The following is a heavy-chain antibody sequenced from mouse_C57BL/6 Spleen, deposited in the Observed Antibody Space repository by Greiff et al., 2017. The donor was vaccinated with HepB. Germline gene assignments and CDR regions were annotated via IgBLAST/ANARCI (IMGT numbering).Heavy chain of an antibody. CDR1: GYTFTSYW. V-gene: IGHV1-72*01. D-gene: IGHD2-4*01. CDR3: ARWEGLRPYYYAMDY. Sequence: VQLQQSGAELVKPGASVKLSCKASGYTFTSYWMHWVKQRPGRGLEWIGRIDPNSGGTKYNEKFQSKATLTVDKPSSTAYMQLSSLTSEDSAVYYCARWEGLRPYYYAMDYWGQGTSVTVSS. CDR2: IDPNSGGT. J-gene: IGHJ4*01.